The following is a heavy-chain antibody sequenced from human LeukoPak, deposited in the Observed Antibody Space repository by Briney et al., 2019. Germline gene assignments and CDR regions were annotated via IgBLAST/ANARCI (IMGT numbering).Heavy chain of an antibody. V-gene: IGHV1-3*01. CDR1: GYTFTSYA. J-gene: IGHJ4*02. CDR3: ARGRGTGSYYLL. D-gene: IGHD1-26*01. CDR2: INAGNGNT. Sequence: ASVKVSCKASGYTFTSYAMHWVRQAPGQRLEWMGWINAGNGNTKYSQKFRGRVTITRDTSASTAYMELSSLRSEDTAVYYCARGRGTGSYYLLWGQGTLVTVSS.